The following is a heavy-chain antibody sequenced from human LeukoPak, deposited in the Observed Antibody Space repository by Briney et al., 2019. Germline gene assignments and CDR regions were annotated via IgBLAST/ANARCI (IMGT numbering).Heavy chain of an antibody. Sequence: GGSLRLSCAASGVTFSSYWMSWVRQAPGKGLEWVANIKEDGSEKYYVDSVKGRFTISRDNAKNSVFLQMNSPRAEDTAVYFCARGVPSTISGWFFDLWGRGTLVTVSS. J-gene: IGHJ2*01. CDR1: GVTFSSYW. CDR3: ARGVPSTISGWFFDL. V-gene: IGHV3-7*04. CDR2: IKEDGSEK. D-gene: IGHD2-2*01.